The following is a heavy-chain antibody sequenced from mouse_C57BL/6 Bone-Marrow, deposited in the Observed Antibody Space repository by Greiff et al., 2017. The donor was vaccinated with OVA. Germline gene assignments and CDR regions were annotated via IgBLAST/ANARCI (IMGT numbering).Heavy chain of an antibody. D-gene: IGHD1-3*01. J-gene: IGHJ2*01. Sequence: VQLKESGPVLVKPGASVKMSCKASGYTFTDYYMNWVKQSHGKSLEWIGVINPYNGGTSYNQKFKGKATLTVDKSSSTAYMELNSLTSEDSAVYYCARGDNGGYFDYWGQGTTLTVSS. CDR2: INPYNGGT. V-gene: IGHV1-19*01. CDR1: GYTFTDYY. CDR3: ARGDNGGYFDY.